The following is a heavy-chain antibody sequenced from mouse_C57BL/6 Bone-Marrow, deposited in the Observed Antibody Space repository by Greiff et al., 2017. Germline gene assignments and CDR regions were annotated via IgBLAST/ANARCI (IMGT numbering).Heavy chain of an antibody. J-gene: IGHJ4*01. Sequence: QVTLKESGPGILQSSQTLSLTCSFSGFSLSTSGMGVSWIRQPSGKGLEWLAHIYWDDDKRYNPSLKSRLTISKDTSRNQVFLKITSVDTADTATYYCARSPLYYGSSFCAMDYWGQGTSVTVSS. V-gene: IGHV8-12*01. CDR2: IYWDDDK. CDR1: GFSLSTSGMG. D-gene: IGHD1-1*01. CDR3: ARSPLYYGSSFCAMDY.